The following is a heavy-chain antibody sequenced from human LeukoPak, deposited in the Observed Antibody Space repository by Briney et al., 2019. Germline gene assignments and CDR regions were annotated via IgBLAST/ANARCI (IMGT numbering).Heavy chain of an antibody. D-gene: IGHD3-22*01. J-gene: IGHJ4*02. CDR2: IYPGDSDT. V-gene: IGHV5-51*01. CDR1: GYSFTSYW. Sequence: KRGESLKISCKGSGYSFTSYWIGWVRQMPGKGLEWMGIIYPGDSDTRYSPSFQGQVTISADKSISTAYLQWSSLKASDTATYYCARRDSYGSPYYYDSIPNGDYWGQGTLVTVSS. CDR3: ARRDSYGSPYYYDSIPNGDY.